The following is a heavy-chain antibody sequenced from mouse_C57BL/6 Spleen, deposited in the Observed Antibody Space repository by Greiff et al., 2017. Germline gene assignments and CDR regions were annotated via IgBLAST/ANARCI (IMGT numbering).Heavy chain of an antibody. CDR1: GYAFSSSW. CDR3: APLTGTSYWYFDV. V-gene: IGHV1-82*01. D-gene: IGHD4-1*01. J-gene: IGHJ1*03. CDR2: IYPGDGDT. Sequence: QVQLKESGPELVKPGASVKISCKASGYAFSSSWMNWVKQRPGKGLEWIGRIYPGDGDTNYNGKFKGKATLTADKSSSTAYMQLSSLTSEDSAVYFCAPLTGTSYWYFDVWGTGTTVTVSS.